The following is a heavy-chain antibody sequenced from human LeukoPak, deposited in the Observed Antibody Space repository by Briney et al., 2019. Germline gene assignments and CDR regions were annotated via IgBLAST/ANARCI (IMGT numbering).Heavy chain of an antibody. CDR3: AREGTFIWGIISHLFDN. CDR1: EFTFSSHW. V-gene: IGHV3-7*04. J-gene: IGHJ4*02. Sequence: PGGSLRLSCVASEFTFSSHWMSWVRRAPGKGLEWVANIKQDGSEKYYVDSVKGRFTISRDNAKNSLFLQMNSLRAEDTAVYYCAREGTFIWGIISHLFDNWGQGTLVTVSS. CDR2: IKQDGSEK. D-gene: IGHD3-10*01.